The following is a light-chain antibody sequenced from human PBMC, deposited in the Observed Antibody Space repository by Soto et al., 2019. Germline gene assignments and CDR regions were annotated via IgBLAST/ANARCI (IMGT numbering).Light chain of an antibody. V-gene: IGLV2-14*01. J-gene: IGLJ1*01. Sequence: QSVLTQPASVSGSPGQSITISCTGTSSDVGGYDYVSWYQHHPGKAPKLTIYEVSNRPSGVSNRFSGSKSGNTASLTISGLQAGDEAEYYCSSYTSSSTDVFGTGTKVTVL. CDR1: SSDVGGYDY. CDR2: EVS. CDR3: SSYTSSSTDV.